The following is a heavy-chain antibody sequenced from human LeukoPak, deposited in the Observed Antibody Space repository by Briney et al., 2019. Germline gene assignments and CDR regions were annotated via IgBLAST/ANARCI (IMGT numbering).Heavy chain of an antibody. CDR1: GYTFTSYH. CDR3: ATRSPLRYFDWLLDNDAFDI. Sequence: GASVKVSCKASGYTFTSYHMHWVRQAPGQGLEWMGIINPSGGSTSYAQKFQGRVTMTRDTSTSTVHMELSSLRSEDTAVYYCATRSPLRYFDWLLDNDAFDIWGQGTMVTVSS. CDR2: INPSGGST. J-gene: IGHJ3*02. V-gene: IGHV1-46*01. D-gene: IGHD3-9*01.